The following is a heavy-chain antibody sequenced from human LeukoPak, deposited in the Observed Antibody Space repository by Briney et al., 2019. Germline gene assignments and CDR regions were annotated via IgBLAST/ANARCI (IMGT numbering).Heavy chain of an antibody. J-gene: IGHJ4*02. CDR3: AGHTYRSPIRYCSGGSCYAFDY. V-gene: IGHV4-34*01. CDR2: INHSGST. Sequence: PSETLSLTCAVYGGSFSGYYWSWIRQPPGKGLEWIGEINHSGSTNYNPSLKSRVTISVDTSKNQFSLKLSSVTAADTAVYYCAGHTYRSPIRYCSGGSCYAFDYWGQGTLVTVSS. CDR1: GGSFSGYY. D-gene: IGHD2-15*01.